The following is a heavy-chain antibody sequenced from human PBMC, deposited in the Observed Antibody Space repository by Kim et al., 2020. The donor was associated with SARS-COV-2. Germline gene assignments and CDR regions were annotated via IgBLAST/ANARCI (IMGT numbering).Heavy chain of an antibody. Sequence: ASVKGRFTISRDDSKNTAYLQMNSLKTEDTAVYYCTRGHCSGGSCYPTAYWGQGTTVTVSS. D-gene: IGHD2-15*01. J-gene: IGHJ6*02. CDR3: TRGHCSGGSCYPTAY. V-gene: IGHV3-73*01.